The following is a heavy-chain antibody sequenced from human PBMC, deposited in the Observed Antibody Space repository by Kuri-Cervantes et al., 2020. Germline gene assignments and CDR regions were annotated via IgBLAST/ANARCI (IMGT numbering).Heavy chain of an antibody. V-gene: IGHV3-53*01. CDR2: IYSGGST. Sequence: GESLKISCAASGFTFSSYGMHWVRQAPGKGLEWVSVIYSGGSTYYADSVKGRFTISRDNSKNTLYLQMNSLRAEDTAVYYCARAGSSADWDVWGQGTTVTVSS. D-gene: IGHD6-6*01. CDR1: GFTFSSYG. J-gene: IGHJ6*02. CDR3: ARAGSSADWDV.